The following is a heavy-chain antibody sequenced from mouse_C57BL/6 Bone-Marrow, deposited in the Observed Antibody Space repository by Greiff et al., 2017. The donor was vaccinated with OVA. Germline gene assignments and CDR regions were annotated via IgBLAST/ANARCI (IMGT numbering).Heavy chain of an antibody. CDR1: GYAFSSSW. J-gene: IGHJ4*01. CDR2: IYPGDGDT. Sequence: VQVVESGPELVKPGASVKISCKASGYAFSSSWMNWVKQRPGKGLEWIGRIYPGDGDTNYNGKFKGKATLTADKSSSTAYMQLSSLTSEDSAVYFCAREGTYDYDGGDDAMDYWGQGTSVTVSS. D-gene: IGHD2-4*01. CDR3: AREGTYDYDGGDDAMDY. V-gene: IGHV1-82*01.